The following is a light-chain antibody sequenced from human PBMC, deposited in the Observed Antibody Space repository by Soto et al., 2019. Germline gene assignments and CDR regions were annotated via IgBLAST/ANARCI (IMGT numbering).Light chain of an antibody. CDR1: QSVSSSY. CDR2: DAS. J-gene: IGKJ2*01. V-gene: IGKV3-20*01. Sequence: EIVLTQSPGTLSLSPGERATLSCRASQSVSSSYLAWYQQKPGQAPRLLIYDASSRATGTPDRFSGSGSGTDFTLTISRLEPEDFAVYFCQQYGSSPYTFGQGTTLEIK. CDR3: QQYGSSPYT.